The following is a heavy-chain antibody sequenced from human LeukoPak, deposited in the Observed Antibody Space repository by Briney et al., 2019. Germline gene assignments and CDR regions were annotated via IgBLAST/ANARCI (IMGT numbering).Heavy chain of an antibody. CDR3: ASGPLWQQLAYY. CDR2: ISAYNGNT. Sequence: ASVKVSCKASGYTFTTYGISWVRQAPGQGLEWMGWISAYNGNTNYAQKFQGRVTMTTDTSTSTAYMELSSLRSGDTAVYYCASGPLWQQLAYYWGQGTLVTVSS. J-gene: IGHJ4*02. V-gene: IGHV1-18*01. D-gene: IGHD6-13*01. CDR1: GYTFTTYG.